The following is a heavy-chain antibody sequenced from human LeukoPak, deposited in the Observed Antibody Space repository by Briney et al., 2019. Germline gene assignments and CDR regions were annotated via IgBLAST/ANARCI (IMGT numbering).Heavy chain of an antibody. V-gene: IGHV3-23*01. CDR2: ISGSGGST. CDR1: GFTFSSYA. CDR3: AEDREYYYGSGSYYFDY. J-gene: IGHJ4*02. D-gene: IGHD3-10*01. Sequence: GGSLRLSCAASGFTFSSYAMSWVRQAPGKGLEWVSAISGSGGSTYYADSVKGRFTISRDNSKNTLYLQMNSLRAEDTAVYYCAEDREYYYGSGSYYFDYWGQGTLVTVSS.